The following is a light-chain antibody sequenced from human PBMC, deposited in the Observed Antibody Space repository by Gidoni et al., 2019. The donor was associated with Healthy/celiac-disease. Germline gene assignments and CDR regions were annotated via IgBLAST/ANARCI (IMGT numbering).Light chain of an antibody. CDR2: AAS. J-gene: IGKJ2*04. CDR3: QQSYSTPCR. CDR1: QSISSY. V-gene: IGKV1-39*01. Sequence: RSQSPSSLSASVGDRVTITCRASQSISSYLNWYQQKPGKAPKLLIYAASSLQSGVPSRFSGSGSGTDFTLTISSLQPEDFATYYCQQSYSTPCRFGQGTKLEIK.